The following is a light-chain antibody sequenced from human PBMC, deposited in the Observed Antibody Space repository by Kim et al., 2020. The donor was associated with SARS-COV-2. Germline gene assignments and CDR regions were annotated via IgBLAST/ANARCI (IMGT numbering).Light chain of an antibody. CDR1: HTIKNR. CDR2: DAT. V-gene: IGKV3-15*01. J-gene: IGKJ1*01. CDR3: QQSNDWPPLT. Sequence: SPGERAPLSCRASHTIKNRLVWYQQKPGQAPSLLIYDATTRAPGIPARFIGSGSETDFTLTISSLQSEDFAVYYCQQSNDWPPLTFGQGTKVDIK.